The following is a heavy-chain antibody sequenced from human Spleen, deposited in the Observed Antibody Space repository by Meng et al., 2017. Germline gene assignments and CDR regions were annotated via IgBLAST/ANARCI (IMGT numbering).Heavy chain of an antibody. CDR2: INHSGST. Sequence: GSLRLSCAVYGGSFSGYYWSWIRQSPGKGLEWIGEINHSGSTNYNPSLKSRVTISVDTSKNQFSLKLNSVTAADTAVYYCARGVDIVATMGGAFDFWGQGTLVTVSS. J-gene: IGHJ4*02. CDR1: GGSFSGYY. V-gene: IGHV4-34*01. CDR3: ARGVDIVATMGGAFDF. D-gene: IGHD5-12*01.